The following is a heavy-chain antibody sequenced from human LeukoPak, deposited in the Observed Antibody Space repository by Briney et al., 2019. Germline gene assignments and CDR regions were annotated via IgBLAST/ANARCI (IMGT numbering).Heavy chain of an antibody. Sequence: SVKVSCKASGGTFSSYAISWVRQAPGQGLEWMGRIIPIFGTANYAQKFQGRVTITTDESTSTAYMELSNLRSEDTAVCDCARGPSGYTSWGEGTLVTVSS. D-gene: IGHD3-22*01. CDR2: IIPIFGTA. CDR3: ARGPSGYTS. V-gene: IGHV1-69*05. J-gene: IGHJ5*02. CDR1: GGTFSSYA.